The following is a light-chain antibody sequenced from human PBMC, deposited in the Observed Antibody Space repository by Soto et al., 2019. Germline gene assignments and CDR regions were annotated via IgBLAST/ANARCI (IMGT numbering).Light chain of an antibody. CDR2: GAY. CDR3: QQHVISTYT. Sequence: EIVLTQSPGTLSLSPRERATLSCRASQSVTSTYLAWYQQTPGQAPRLLIYGAYSRSTCIHDRFRGSGSGTDFTLTISRLEPDELAVYFCQQHVISTYTFGQGTKLESK. V-gene: IGKV3-20*01. J-gene: IGKJ2*01. CDR1: QSVTSTY.